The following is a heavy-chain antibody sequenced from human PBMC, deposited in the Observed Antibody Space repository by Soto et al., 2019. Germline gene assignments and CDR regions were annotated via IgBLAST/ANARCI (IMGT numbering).Heavy chain of an antibody. CDR1: GFTFSSYG. CDR2: ISYDGSNK. J-gene: IGHJ6*03. D-gene: IGHD4-17*01. CDR3: AKDRLRGYYYYYYLDV. V-gene: IGHV3-30*18. Sequence: PGGSLRLSCAASGFTFSSYGMRWVRQAPGKGLEWVAVISYDGSNKYYADSVKGRFTISRDNSKNTLYLQMNSLRAEDTAVYYCAKDRLRGYYYYYYLDVWGKGTTVTVSS.